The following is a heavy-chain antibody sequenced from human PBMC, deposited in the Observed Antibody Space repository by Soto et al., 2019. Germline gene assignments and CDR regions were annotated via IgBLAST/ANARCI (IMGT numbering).Heavy chain of an antibody. D-gene: IGHD3-3*01. J-gene: IGHJ4*02. V-gene: IGHV3-9*01. Sequence: GGSLRLSCAASGFTFDDYAMHWVRQAPGKGLEWVSGISWNSGSIGYADSVKGRFTISRDNAKNSLYLQMNSLRAEDTALYYCAKGNYDFWSGYRTSFDYWGQGTLVTVSS. CDR2: ISWNSGSI. CDR3: AKGNYDFWSGYRTSFDY. CDR1: GFTFDDYA.